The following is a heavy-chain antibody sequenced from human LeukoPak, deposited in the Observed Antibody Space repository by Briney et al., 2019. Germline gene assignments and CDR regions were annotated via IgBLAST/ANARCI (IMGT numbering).Heavy chain of an antibody. D-gene: IGHD2-8*01. V-gene: IGHV3-23*01. CDR3: ARNAGLDN. CDR1: GFIFTSQA. Sequence: GGSLRLSCAASGFIFTSQAMNWVRQAPGKGLEWVATITGSGASTYYADSAKGRFTISRDNSKNTVDLQMLSLRVEDTALYYCARNAGLDNWGQGILVTVSS. CDR2: ITGSGAST. J-gene: IGHJ4*02.